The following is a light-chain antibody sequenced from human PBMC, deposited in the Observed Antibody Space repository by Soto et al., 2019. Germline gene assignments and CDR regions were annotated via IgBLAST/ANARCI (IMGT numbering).Light chain of an antibody. J-gene: IGKJ3*01. V-gene: IGKV1-39*01. CDR3: QQSHSVPFT. CDR1: QSISDY. CDR2: AAS. Sequence: DIRMTQSPLSLSASVGDRVTITCRASQSISDYVYWYQQKPGKAPKLLIFAASSLPSGVPSRFSGSGSGTDFTLAISSVSPEDYATYHCQQSHSVPFTFGPGTKVHIE.